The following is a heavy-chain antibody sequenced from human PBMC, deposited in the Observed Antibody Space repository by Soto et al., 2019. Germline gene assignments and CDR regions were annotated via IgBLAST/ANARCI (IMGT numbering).Heavy chain of an antibody. J-gene: IGHJ6*02. Sequence: QLQLQESGPGLVKPSETLSLSCTVSAGSISSTTHYWGWIRQPPGKGLEWIGSIFYSGGTYYNPSLKSRVTISVDTSKNQFSLKLSSVTAADTAVYYCARCDYGYGMDVWGQGTTVTVSS. D-gene: IGHD4-17*01. V-gene: IGHV4-39*01. CDR1: AGSISSTTHY. CDR3: ARCDYGYGMDV. CDR2: IFYSGGT.